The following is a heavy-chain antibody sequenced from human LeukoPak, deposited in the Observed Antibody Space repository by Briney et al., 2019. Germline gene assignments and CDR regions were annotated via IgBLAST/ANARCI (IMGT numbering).Heavy chain of an antibody. D-gene: IGHD3-3*01. CDR3: ATDRSVYGSIPDYFDY. J-gene: IGHJ4*02. CDR2: VDPEDGET. Sequence: GATVKISCKVSEYTFTDYYMHWVQQAPGKGLEWMGLVDPEDGETIYAEKFQGRVTITADTSTDTAYMELSSLRSEDTAVYYCATDRSVYGSIPDYFDYWGQGTLVTVSS. V-gene: IGHV1-69-2*01. CDR1: EYTFTDYY.